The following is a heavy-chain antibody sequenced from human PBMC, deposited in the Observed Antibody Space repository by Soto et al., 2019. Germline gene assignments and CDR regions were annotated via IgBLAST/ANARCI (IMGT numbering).Heavy chain of an antibody. J-gene: IGHJ1*01. CDR3: ARVSQSFIEYFQH. V-gene: IGHV3-48*03. CDR2: ISSSGSPI. D-gene: IGHD3-16*02. Sequence: PGGSLRLSCAASGFTFSSYEMIWVRQAPGKGLEWVSYISSSGSPIHYADSVKGRFTISRDNAKNSLYLQMNSLRAEDTAVYYCARVSQSFIEYFQHWGQGTLVTVSS. CDR1: GFTFSSYE.